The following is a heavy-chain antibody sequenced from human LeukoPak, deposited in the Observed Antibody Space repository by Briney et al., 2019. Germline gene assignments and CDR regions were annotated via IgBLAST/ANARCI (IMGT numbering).Heavy chain of an antibody. CDR3: ARGIYDFWSGYYFDY. J-gene: IGHJ4*02. D-gene: IGHD3-3*01. Sequence: SETLSLTCTVSGGSISSYYWNWIRQPPGKGLEWSGYIYYSGTTNYNPSLKSRVTISVDTSKNQFSLKLSSVTAADTAVYYCARGIYDFWSGYYFDYWGQGTLVTVSS. V-gene: IGHV4-59*12. CDR2: IYYSGTT. CDR1: GGSISSYY.